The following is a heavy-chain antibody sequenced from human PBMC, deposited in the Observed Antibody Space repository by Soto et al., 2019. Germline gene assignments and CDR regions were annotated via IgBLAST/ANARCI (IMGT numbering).Heavy chain of an antibody. D-gene: IGHD6-19*01. Sequence: SETLYLTCTVSGGSISSGGYYWSWIRQHPGKGLEWIGYIYYSGSTYYNPSLKSRVTISVDTSKNQFSLKLSSVTAADTAVYYCARDDSGWIDYWGQGTLVTVSS. V-gene: IGHV4-31*03. CDR3: ARDDSGWIDY. CDR2: IYYSGST. CDR1: GGSISSGGYY. J-gene: IGHJ4*02.